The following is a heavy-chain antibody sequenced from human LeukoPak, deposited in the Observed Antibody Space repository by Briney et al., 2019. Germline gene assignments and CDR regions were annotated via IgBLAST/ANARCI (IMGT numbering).Heavy chain of an antibody. CDR2: AWNDGRTT. V-gene: IGHV3-33*01. D-gene: IGHD2-15*01. J-gene: IGHJ4*02. CDR3: ATDGSEGDIDN. Sequence: GGSLRLSCATSGFTFWKYGMHWVRQAPGKGLEWVAIAWNDGRTTHHADSVKGRFSISRDNSKNTLYLQMNSLRAEDTAVCYCATDGSEGDIDNWGRGTLVTVSA. CDR1: GFTFWKYG.